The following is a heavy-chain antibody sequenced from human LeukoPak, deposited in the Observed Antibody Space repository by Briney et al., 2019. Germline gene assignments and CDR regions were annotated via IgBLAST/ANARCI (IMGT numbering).Heavy chain of an antibody. CDR2: LSGGGGNT. J-gene: IGHJ3*02. CDR1: GFTFSIYA. V-gene: IGHV3-23*01. CDR3: AKSDRHSSGWLNDAFDI. D-gene: IGHD6-19*01. Sequence: PGGSLRLSCAASGFTFSIYAMSWVRQAPGKGLEWVSALSGGGGNTYYADSVKGRFTISRDNSKNTLYLHMNSLRADDTAVYYCAKSDRHSSGWLNDAFDIWGQGTMVTVSS.